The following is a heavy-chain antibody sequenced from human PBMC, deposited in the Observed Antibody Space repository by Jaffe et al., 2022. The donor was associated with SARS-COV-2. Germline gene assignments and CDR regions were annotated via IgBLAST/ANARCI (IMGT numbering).Heavy chain of an antibody. CDR2: ISSSGSTI. CDR3: ARAEAEYCGGDCYSGPIDY. D-gene: IGHD2-21*02. CDR1: GFTFSSYE. J-gene: IGHJ4*02. V-gene: IGHV3-48*03. Sequence: EVQLVESGGGLVQPGGSLRLSCAASGFTFSSYEMNWVRQAPGKGLEWVSYISSSGSTIYYADSVKGRFTISRDNAKNSLYLQMNSLRAEDTAVYYCARAEAEYCGGDCYSGPIDYWGQGTLVTVSS.